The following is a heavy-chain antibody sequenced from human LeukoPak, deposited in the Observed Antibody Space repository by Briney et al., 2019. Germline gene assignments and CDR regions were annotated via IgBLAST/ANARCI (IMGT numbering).Heavy chain of an antibody. CDR2: IYTSGST. CDR1: GGSISSYY. J-gene: IGHJ4*02. V-gene: IGHV4-4*07. Sequence: PSETLSLTCTVSGGSISSYYWSWIRQPAGKGLEWIGRIYTSGSTNYNPSLKSRVTMSVDTSKNQFSLNLSSVTAADTAVYYCARDLSIVVVTATDYFDYRGQGTLVTVSS. D-gene: IGHD2-21*02. CDR3: ARDLSIVVVTATDYFDY.